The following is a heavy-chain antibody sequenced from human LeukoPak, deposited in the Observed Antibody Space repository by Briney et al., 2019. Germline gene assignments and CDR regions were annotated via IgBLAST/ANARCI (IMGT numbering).Heavy chain of an antibody. V-gene: IGHV1-2*06. Sequence: ASVKVSCKASGYTFTDYYINWVRQAPGQGLEWMGRISPNSGGTTYAQKFQGRVTVTRDTSINTAYMELNNLGSDDTAVYYCARSYSSVWYDVMYWGERTLVTVSS. CDR1: GYTFTDYY. D-gene: IGHD6-19*01. J-gene: IGHJ4*02. CDR2: ISPNSGGT. CDR3: ARSYSSVWYDVMY.